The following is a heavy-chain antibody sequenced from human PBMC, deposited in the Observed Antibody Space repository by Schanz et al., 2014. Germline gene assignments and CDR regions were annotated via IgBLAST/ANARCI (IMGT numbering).Heavy chain of an antibody. CDR2: ISSTSRTK. CDR1: GFTFSTYW. V-gene: IGHV3-48*01. CDR3: ARPIYDLWSGSFDY. D-gene: IGHD3-3*01. Sequence: EVQLVESGGGLVQFGGSLRLSCVASGFTFSTYWMSWVRQAPGKGLEWLAYISSTSRTKYYSDSVKGRFTISRDNSKNTLYLQMNSLRAEDTAVYYCARPIYDLWSGSFDYWGQGTLVTVSS. J-gene: IGHJ4*02.